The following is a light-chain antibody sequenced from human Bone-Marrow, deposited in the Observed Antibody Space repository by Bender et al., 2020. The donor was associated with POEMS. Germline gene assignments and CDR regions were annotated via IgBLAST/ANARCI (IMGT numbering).Light chain of an antibody. CDR2: NNE. V-gene: IGLV1-40*01. J-gene: IGLJ3*02. Sequence: QSVLTQPPSVSGAPGQTVTISCTGTSSNMGAGYGVNWYQQLPGTAPKLLIYNNEKRPSGVPDRISGSKSGTSASLAITGLRAEDEADYYCQSYDISLSGWVFGGGTKLTAL. CDR1: SSNMGAGYG. CDR3: QSYDISLSGWV.